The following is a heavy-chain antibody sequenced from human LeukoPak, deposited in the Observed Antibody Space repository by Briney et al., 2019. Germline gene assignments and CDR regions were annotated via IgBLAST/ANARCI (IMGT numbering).Heavy chain of an antibody. CDR2: ISGSGGST. CDR1: GFTFSSYG. J-gene: IGHJ3*02. CDR3: AKELRKIYYDSSGWSHDAFDI. Sequence: PGGSLRLSCAASGFTFSSYGMTWVRQGPGKGLEWVSAISGSGGSTYYADSVKGRFTISRDNSKNTLYLQMNSLRAEDTAVYYCAKELRKIYYDSSGWSHDAFDIWGQGTMVTVSS. V-gene: IGHV3-23*01. D-gene: IGHD3-22*01.